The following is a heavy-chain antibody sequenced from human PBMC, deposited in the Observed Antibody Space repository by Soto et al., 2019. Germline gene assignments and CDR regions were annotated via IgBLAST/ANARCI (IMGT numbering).Heavy chain of an antibody. V-gene: IGHV1-18*01. CDR3: ARGGTPIDY. CDR2: ISAYNDNT. Sequence: QVQLVQSGAEVKKPGASVKVSCKASGYTFTNFGISWVRQAPGQGLEWMGWISAYNDNTNYAQKFQGRITITTDTSSSTAYMEVRSLSFEVTAVYYSARGGTPIDYWGQGTLVTVSS. CDR1: GYTFTNFG. J-gene: IGHJ4*01. D-gene: IGHD3-16*01.